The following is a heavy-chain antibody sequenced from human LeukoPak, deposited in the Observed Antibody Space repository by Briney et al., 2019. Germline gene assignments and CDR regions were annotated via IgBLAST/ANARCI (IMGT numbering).Heavy chain of an antibody. CDR3: ARTLGDYPDY. CDR2: IIPIFGIA. V-gene: IGHV1-69*04. D-gene: IGHD4-17*01. CDR1: GGTFSSYA. Sequence: GASVKVSCEASGGTFSSYAISWVRQAPGQGLEWMGRIIPIFGIANYAQKFQGRVTITADKSTSTAYMELSSLRSEDTAVYYCARTLGDYPDYWGQGTLVTVSS. J-gene: IGHJ4*02.